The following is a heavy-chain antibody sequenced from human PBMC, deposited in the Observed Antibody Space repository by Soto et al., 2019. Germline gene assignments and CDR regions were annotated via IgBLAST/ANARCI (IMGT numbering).Heavy chain of an antibody. CDR2: TRNKRNNFIT. CDR3: VIWPRNGYST. D-gene: IGHD4-4*01. Sequence: EVQLVESGGGLVQPGGSLRLSCATSAFTFSDHYVDWVRQAPGKGVEWVGRTRNKRNNFITEYAASVKGRFTISRDDSKNSLYLQMNSLKTEGTALYYCVIWPRNGYSTWGQGTLVTVSS. J-gene: IGHJ4*02. CDR1: AFTFSDHY. V-gene: IGHV3-72*01.